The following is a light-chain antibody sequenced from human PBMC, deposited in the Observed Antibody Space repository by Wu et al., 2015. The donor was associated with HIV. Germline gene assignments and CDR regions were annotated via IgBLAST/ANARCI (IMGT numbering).Light chain of an antibody. V-gene: IGKV3-15*01. CDR3: QQYNNCPYT. CDR2: GAS. J-gene: IGKJ2*01. Sequence: IVMTQSPATLSVSPGESATLSCRASQSVSSNLAWYQQKPGQAPRLLIYGASTRATGIPARFSGSGSGTEFTLTISSMQSEDFAVYYCQQYNNCPYTFGQGTKLEIK. CDR1: QSVSSN.